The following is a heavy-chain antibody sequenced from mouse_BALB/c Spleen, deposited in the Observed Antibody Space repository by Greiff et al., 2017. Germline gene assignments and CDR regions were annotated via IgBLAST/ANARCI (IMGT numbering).Heavy chain of an antibody. CDR3: ARRYYGNSYYAMDY. D-gene: IGHD2-1*01. Sequence: EVKLMESGGGLVQPGGSRKLSCAASGFTFSSFGMHWVRQAPEKGLEWVAYISSGSSTIYYADTVKGRFTISRDNPKNTLFLQMTSLRSEDTAMYYCARRYYGNSYYAMDYWGQGTSVTVSS. CDR1: GFTFSSFG. V-gene: IGHV5-17*02. J-gene: IGHJ4*01. CDR2: ISSGSSTI.